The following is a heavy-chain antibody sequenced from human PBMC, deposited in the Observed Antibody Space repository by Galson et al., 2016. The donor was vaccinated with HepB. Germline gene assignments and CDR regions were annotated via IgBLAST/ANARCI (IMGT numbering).Heavy chain of an antibody. V-gene: IGHV4-61*01. Sequence: ETLSLTCTVSCGSVSGGTDYWSWIRQPPGKGLEWIGHMYSSGSTKYNPSLQSRVTMSVDSSKSQFSLKVTSVTAADTAVYYCARGRYQKVVGYNYHYGMDVWGQGTTVTVSS. J-gene: IGHJ6*02. CDR2: MYSSGST. CDR3: ARGRYQKVVGYNYHYGMDV. CDR1: CGSVSGGTDY. D-gene: IGHD2-15*01.